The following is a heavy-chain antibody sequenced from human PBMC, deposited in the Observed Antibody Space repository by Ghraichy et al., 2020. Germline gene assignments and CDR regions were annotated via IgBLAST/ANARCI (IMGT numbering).Heavy chain of an antibody. D-gene: IGHD5-24*01. CDR1: GFTLSSYG. CDR3: ARSRDGYNHGYF. V-gene: IGHV3-33*01. J-gene: IGHJ4*02. CDR2: IRFDGTNL. Sequence: GGSLRLSCAASGFTLSSYGMHWVRQAPGKGLEWVTVIRFDGTNLYYADSVKGRFTISRDTSKNTLYLQMNSLRVEDTAVYYCARSRDGYNHGYFWGQGTLVTVSS.